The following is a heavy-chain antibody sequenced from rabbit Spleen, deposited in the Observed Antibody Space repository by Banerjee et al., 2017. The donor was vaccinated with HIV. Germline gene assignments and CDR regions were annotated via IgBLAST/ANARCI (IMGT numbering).Heavy chain of an antibody. V-gene: IGHV1S40*01. D-gene: IGHD5-1*01. CDR2: IAGSSSGFT. CDR1: GFSFSSSDY. Sequence: QSLEESGGGLVQPEGSLALTCKASGFSFSSSDYICWVRQAPGKGLEWISCIAGSSSGFTYSATWAKGRFTISKTSSTTVTLQMTSLTVADTATYFCARDLVAAIGWNFNLWGPGTLVTVS. CDR3: ARDLVAAIGWNFNL. J-gene: IGHJ4*01.